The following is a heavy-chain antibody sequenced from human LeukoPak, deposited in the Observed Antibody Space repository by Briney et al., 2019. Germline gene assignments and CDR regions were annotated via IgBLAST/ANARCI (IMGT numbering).Heavy chain of an antibody. J-gene: IGHJ4*02. D-gene: IGHD2-15*01. Sequence: GGSLRLSRAASGFTFSSYAMHWVRQAPGKGLEWVAVISYDGSNKYYADSVKGRFTISRDNSKNTLYLQMNSLRAEDTAVYYCARVVVVAALVGGFDYWGQGTLVTVSS. CDR1: GFTFSSYA. CDR3: ARVVVVAALVGGFDY. CDR2: ISYDGSNK. V-gene: IGHV3-30-3*01.